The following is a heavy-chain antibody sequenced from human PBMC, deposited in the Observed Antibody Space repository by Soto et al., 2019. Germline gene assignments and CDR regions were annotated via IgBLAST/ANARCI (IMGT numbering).Heavy chain of an antibody. V-gene: IGHV4-61*01. CDR3: ARTPDI. Sequence: LETLSLTCSVSGGSVRSGNYYWSWIRQPPGKGLEWIGYVYFSGSTNYNPSLKSRVSISADRSKNQFSLKLSSVTAAGTAVYYCARTPDIWGQGTMVTVSS. CDR2: VYFSGST. CDR1: GGSVRSGNYY. J-gene: IGHJ3*02.